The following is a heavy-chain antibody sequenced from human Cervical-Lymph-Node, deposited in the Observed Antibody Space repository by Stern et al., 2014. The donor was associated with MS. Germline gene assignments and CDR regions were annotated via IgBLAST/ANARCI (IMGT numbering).Heavy chain of an antibody. Sequence: QVQLVESGGGVVQPGGSLRLSCVASGIIFRRYAIHWVRQIPGKGLEWVAVISHDGTNKYYGDSVKGRVSVSRDNSKNTLYLQINSLRPEDTALYYCAKDVRGSTVPSSVTGLLEPWGQGALVTVSS. D-gene: IGHD2-21*02. CDR3: AKDVRGSTVPSSVTGLLEP. CDR1: GIIFRRYA. CDR2: ISHDGTNK. J-gene: IGHJ5*02. V-gene: IGHV3-30*18.